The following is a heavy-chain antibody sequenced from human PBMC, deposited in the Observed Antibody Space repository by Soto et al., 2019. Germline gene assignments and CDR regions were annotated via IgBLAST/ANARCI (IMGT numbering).Heavy chain of an antibody. V-gene: IGHV3-74*01. CDR3: ARGSIHFDY. CDR1: GFTFCPFW. Sequence: EVQLVESGGGLVQPGGSLRLSCAASGFTFCPFWMHWVRQVPGKGPVWVSRINSDGNSTSYADSVKGRFTISRDNAKNTLYLQMNSLRAEDTAVYYCARGSIHFDYWGQGTLVTVSS. CDR2: INSDGNST. D-gene: IGHD6-6*01. J-gene: IGHJ4*02.